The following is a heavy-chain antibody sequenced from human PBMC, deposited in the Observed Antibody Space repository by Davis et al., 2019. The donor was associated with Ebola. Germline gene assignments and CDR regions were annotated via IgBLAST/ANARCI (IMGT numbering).Heavy chain of an antibody. Sequence: GESLKISCAASGFTFSSYGMHWVRQAPGKGLEWVAVISYDGSNKYYADSVKGRFTISRDNSKNTLYLQMNSLRAEDTAVYYCAKDLSDGDYPYYYYGMDVWGQGTTVTVSS. V-gene: IGHV3-30*18. CDR2: ISYDGSNK. CDR3: AKDLSDGDYPYYYYGMDV. D-gene: IGHD4-17*01. CDR1: GFTFSSYG. J-gene: IGHJ6*02.